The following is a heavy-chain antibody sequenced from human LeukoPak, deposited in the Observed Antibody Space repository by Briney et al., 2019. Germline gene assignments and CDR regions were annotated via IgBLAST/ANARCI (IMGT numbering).Heavy chain of an antibody. CDR1: VYTFTGYY. Sequence: ASVKVSCKASVYTFTGYYMHWVRQAPGQGLEWMGWINPNRGGTNYAQKFQGRVTMTRDTSISTAYMELSRLRSDDTAVYYCARSLRRYSSSSNDYWGQGTLVTVSS. CDR3: ARSLRRYSSSSNDY. V-gene: IGHV1-2*02. CDR2: INPNRGGT. D-gene: IGHD6-6*01. J-gene: IGHJ4*02.